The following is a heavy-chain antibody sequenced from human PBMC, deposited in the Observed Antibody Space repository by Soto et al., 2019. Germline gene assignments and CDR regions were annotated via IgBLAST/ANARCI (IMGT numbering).Heavy chain of an antibody. Sequence: QVQLVESGGGVVQPGRSLRLSCAASGFTFSSYAMHWVRQAPGKGLEWVAVISYDGSNKYYADSVKGRFTISRDNSKNTLYLQMNSLRAEDTAVYYCARGMMDYVPDYGMDVWGQGTTVTVSS. D-gene: IGHD4-17*01. J-gene: IGHJ6*02. CDR1: GFTFSSYA. CDR2: ISYDGSNK. V-gene: IGHV3-30-3*01. CDR3: ARGMMDYVPDYGMDV.